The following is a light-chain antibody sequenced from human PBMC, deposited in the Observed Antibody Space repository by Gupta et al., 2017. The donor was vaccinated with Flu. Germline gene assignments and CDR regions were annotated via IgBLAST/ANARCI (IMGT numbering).Light chain of an antibody. Sequence: DAVMTQSPPSLPVTLGQPASISCRSSESLVYSDGDSYVSWFHQRPGQSPRRLIYKASNRDSGVPDRISGSGSGTDFTLTISRLEAEDVGVYYCMHSTRWPWTFGQGTKVEI. J-gene: IGKJ1*01. CDR2: KAS. CDR1: ESLVYSDGDSY. V-gene: IGKV2-30*01. CDR3: MHSTRWPWT.